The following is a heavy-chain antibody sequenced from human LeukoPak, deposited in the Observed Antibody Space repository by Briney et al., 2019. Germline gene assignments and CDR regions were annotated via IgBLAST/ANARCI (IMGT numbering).Heavy chain of an antibody. D-gene: IGHD3-10*01. CDR2: ISYDGSNK. J-gene: IGHJ4*02. CDR1: GFTFSSYA. V-gene: IGHV3-30*04. CDR3: ARELYGSGSYSLDY. Sequence: GGSLGLSCAASGFTFSSYAMHWVRQAPGKGLEWVAVISYDGSNKYYADSVKGRFTISRDNSKNTLYLQMNSMRAEDTAVYYCARELYGSGSYSLDYWGQGTLVTVSS.